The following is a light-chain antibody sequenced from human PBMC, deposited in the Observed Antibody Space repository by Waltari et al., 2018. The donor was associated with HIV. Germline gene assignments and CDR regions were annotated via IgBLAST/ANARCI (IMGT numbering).Light chain of an antibody. CDR3: MQSLQGYS. CDR2: LTS. V-gene: IGKV2-28*01. CDR1: QTLLYTDGYKY. J-gene: IGKJ2*01. Sequence: DIVMNQSLLSLPVTPGESASISCRSTQTLLYTDGYKYLEWYQQKPGQSPRLLIYLTSTRASGVPDRFSGSGSGTEFTLHISRVEAEDVGTYYCMQSLQGYSFGQGTKLEIK.